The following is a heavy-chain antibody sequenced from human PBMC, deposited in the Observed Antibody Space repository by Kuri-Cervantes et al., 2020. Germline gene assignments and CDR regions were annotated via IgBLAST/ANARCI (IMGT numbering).Heavy chain of an antibody. J-gene: IGHJ4*02. CDR1: GYSISSGYY. D-gene: IGHD1-26*01. Sequence: SETLSLTCTVSGYSISSGYYWGWIRQPPGKGLEWIGSIYHSGSTYYNPSLKSRVTISVDTSKNQFSLKLSSVTAADTAVYYCARLGSFDYWGQGTLVTVSS. CDR3: ARLGSFDY. V-gene: IGHV4-38-2*02. CDR2: IYHSGST.